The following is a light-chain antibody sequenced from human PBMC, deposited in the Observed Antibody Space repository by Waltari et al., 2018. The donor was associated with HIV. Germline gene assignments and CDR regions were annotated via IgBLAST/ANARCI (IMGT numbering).Light chain of an antibody. CDR2: DVT. Sequence: QSALTQPPSASGSPGQSVTISCTGTSSDLGPYNYVSWFQQHPGKAPKLMIYDVTKRPSGVPDRFSGSKSGNTASLTVSGLQAEDEADYYCASHAGSKDVFGGGTRLTVL. J-gene: IGLJ2*01. CDR1: SSDLGPYNY. CDR3: ASHAGSKDV. V-gene: IGLV2-8*01.